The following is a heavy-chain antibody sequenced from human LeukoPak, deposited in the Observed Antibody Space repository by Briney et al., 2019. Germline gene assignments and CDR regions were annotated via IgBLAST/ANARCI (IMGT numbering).Heavy chain of an antibody. CDR2: IYSSGST. CDR1: GGSIRTYY. D-gene: IGHD3-22*01. J-gene: IGHJ5*02. V-gene: IGHV4-59*08. Sequence: SETLSLTCTVSGGSIRTYYWSWIRQPPGKGLEWVGYIYSSGSTNYNPSLKSRVTISVDTSKNQFSLKLSSVTAADTALYYCARTTYDYDSSGYYLAWFDPWGQGTLVTVSS. CDR3: ARTTYDYDSSGYYLAWFDP.